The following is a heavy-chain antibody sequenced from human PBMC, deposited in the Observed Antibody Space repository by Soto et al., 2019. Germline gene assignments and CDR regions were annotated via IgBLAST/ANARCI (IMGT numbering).Heavy chain of an antibody. V-gene: IGHV1-2*02. CDR2: INPNSGGT. J-gene: IGHJ4*02. D-gene: IGHD1-26*01. Sequence: ASVKVSCKASGYTFTGYYMHWVRQAPGQGLEWMGWINPNSGGTNYAQKFQGRVTMTRDTSISTAYMEPSRLRSDDTAVYYCASSQSIVGATAYPSGFDYWGQGTLVTVSS. CDR1: GYTFTGYY. CDR3: ASSQSIVGATAYPSGFDY.